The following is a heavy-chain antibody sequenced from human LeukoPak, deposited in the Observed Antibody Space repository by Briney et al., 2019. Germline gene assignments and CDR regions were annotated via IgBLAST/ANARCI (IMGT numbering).Heavy chain of an antibody. V-gene: IGHV4-59*01. CDR1: GGSISSYY. CDR2: IYYSGST. Sequence: PSETLSLTCTVSGGSISSYYWSWIRQPPAKGLEWIGYIYYSGSTNYNPSLKSRVTISADTSKNQFSRKLSSVTAADTGVYYCARDSFTWGLAGFYYNYYGMDVWGQGTTVTVSS. J-gene: IGHJ6*02. CDR3: ARDSFTWGLAGFYYNYYGMDV. D-gene: IGHD3-16*01.